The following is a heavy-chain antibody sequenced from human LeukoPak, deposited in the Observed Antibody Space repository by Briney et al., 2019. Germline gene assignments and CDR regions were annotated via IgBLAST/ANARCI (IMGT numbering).Heavy chain of an antibody. D-gene: IGHD6-13*01. J-gene: IGHJ4*02. CDR2: IYPGDSDT. CDR1: GYSFTSYW. CDR3: ARLIGSLGAAAGRFDY. V-gene: IGHV5-51*01. Sequence: GESLKISCKGSGYSFTSYWIGWVRQMPGKGLEWMGIIYPGDSDTRYSPSFQGQVTISADKSISTAYLQWSSLKASDTATYYCARLIGSLGAAAGRFDYWGQGTLVTVSS.